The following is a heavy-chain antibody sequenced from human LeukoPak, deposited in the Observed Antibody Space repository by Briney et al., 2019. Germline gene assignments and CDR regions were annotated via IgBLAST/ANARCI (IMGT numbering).Heavy chain of an antibody. D-gene: IGHD3-10*01. V-gene: IGHV5-51*01. CDR2: IYPGDSDT. Sequence: RGESLKISCRDSGYSFTNYWIGWVGQMPGKGLEWMGIIYPGDSDTKYSPSFQGQVTISVDKPTSTAYLQWSSLKASDTAMYYCARPSASGSKSDRGWFDSWGQGTLVTVSA. CDR3: ARPSASGSKSDRGWFDS. CDR1: GYSFTNYW. J-gene: IGHJ5*01.